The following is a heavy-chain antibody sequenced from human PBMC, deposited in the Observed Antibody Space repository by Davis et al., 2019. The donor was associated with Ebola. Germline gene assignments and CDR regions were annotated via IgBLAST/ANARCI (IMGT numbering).Heavy chain of an antibody. CDR1: GYTFTSYD. Sequence: ASVKVSCKASGYTFTSYDINWVRQATGQGLEWMGWMNPNSGDTGYAQKFQGRVTMTRNTSISTAYMELSSLRSEDTAVYYCARGHKGTWGPRLLGYWGQGTLVTVSS. V-gene: IGHV1-8*01. CDR3: ARGHKGTWGPRLLGY. D-gene: IGHD3-16*01. J-gene: IGHJ4*02. CDR2: MNPNSGDT.